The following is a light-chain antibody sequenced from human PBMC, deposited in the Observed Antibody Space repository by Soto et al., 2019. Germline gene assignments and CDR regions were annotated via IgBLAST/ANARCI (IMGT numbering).Light chain of an antibody. J-gene: IGLJ2*01. CDR3: QSYASSLSGYVV. Sequence: QSVLTQPPSVSGAPGQRVTISCTGSSSNIGAGYDVHWYQQLPGTAPKLLIYVNNNRPSGVPDRFSGSKSGTSASLAITGLQAEDEADYYSQSYASSLSGYVVFGGGTKLTVL. CDR1: SSNIGAGYD. CDR2: VNN. V-gene: IGLV1-40*01.